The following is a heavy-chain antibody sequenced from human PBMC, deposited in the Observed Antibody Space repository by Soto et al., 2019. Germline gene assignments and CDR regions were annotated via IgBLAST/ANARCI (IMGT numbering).Heavy chain of an antibody. Sequence: SETRSLTCAVSGDSISSSAYYWGWLLHSPGKGLEWIGSIYYTVFTSYNPSLESRVTVSVDTSKNQFSLNLTSVTAADTAVYYCATTQKGFNWNYFECWGQGTMVNVSS. D-gene: IGHD1-20*01. CDR1: GDSISSSAYY. V-gene: IGHV4-39*01. CDR3: ATTQKGFNWNYFEC. CDR2: IYYTVFT. J-gene: IGHJ4*02.